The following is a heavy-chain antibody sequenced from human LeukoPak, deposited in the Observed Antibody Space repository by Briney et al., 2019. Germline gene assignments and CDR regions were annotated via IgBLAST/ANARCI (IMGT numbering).Heavy chain of an antibody. Sequence: SETLSLTCTVSGGSISSSSYYWGWIRQPPGKGLEWIGSIYYSGSTNYNPSLKSRVTISVDTSKNQFSLKLSSVTAADTAVFYCARDIAAAGLDYWGQGTLVTVSS. D-gene: IGHD6-13*01. CDR3: ARDIAAAGLDY. V-gene: IGHV4-39*07. J-gene: IGHJ4*02. CDR2: IYYSGST. CDR1: GGSISSSSYY.